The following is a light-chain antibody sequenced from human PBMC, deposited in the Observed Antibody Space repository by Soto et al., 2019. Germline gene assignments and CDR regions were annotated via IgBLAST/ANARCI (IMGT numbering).Light chain of an antibody. CDR3: QQYNSYSRT. Sequence: IWMTRGPSLLSASTGGRVTISCRMSQGISSYLAWYQQKPGKAPNLLIYDASSLESGVPSRFSGSGSGTEFALTISSLQPDDFATYYCQQYNSYSRTFGQGTKVDIK. CDR2: DAS. CDR1: QGISSY. J-gene: IGKJ1*01. V-gene: IGKV1D-8*03.